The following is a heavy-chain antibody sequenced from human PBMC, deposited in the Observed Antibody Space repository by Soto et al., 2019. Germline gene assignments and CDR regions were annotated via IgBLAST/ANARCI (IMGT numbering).Heavy chain of an antibody. CDR2: ISSSSSHI. J-gene: IGHJ4*02. CDR1: GFTFSSYS. D-gene: IGHD3-16*01. Sequence: EVQLVESGGGLVKPGGSLRLSCAASGFTFSSYSMNWVRQAPGKGLEWVSSISSSSSHIYYADSVKGRFTISRDNAKNSLYLLMNSLRTEDTAVYYCATDPGGSTDYWGQGTLVTVSS. CDR3: ATDPGGSTDY. V-gene: IGHV3-21*01.